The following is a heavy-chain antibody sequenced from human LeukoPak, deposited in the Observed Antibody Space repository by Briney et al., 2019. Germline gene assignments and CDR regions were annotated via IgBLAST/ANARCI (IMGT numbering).Heavy chain of an antibody. J-gene: IGHJ4*02. CDR1: GFTFSSYG. V-gene: IGHV3-30*18. CDR3: AKDFRWLRNYFDY. D-gene: IGHD5-24*01. CDR2: ISYDGSNK. Sequence: GGSLRLSCAASGFTFSSYGMHWVRQAPGKGLEWVAVISYDGSNKYYADSVKGRFTISRDNSKNTLYLQVNSLRAEDTAVYYCAKDFRWLRNYFDYWGQGTLVTVSS.